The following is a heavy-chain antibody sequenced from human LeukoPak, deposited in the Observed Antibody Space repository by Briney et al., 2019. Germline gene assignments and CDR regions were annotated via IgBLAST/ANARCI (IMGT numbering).Heavy chain of an antibody. Sequence: ASVKVSCKASGYTFTSYGISWVRQAPGQGLDWMGWISAYNGNTNYAQKLQGRVTMTTDTSTSTAYMELRSLRSDDTAVYYCARDQGYTYYYDSSGYYVDYWGQGTLVTVSS. CDR2: ISAYNGNT. CDR3: ARDQGYTYYYDSSGYYVDY. J-gene: IGHJ4*02. CDR1: GYTFTSYG. D-gene: IGHD3-22*01. V-gene: IGHV1-18*01.